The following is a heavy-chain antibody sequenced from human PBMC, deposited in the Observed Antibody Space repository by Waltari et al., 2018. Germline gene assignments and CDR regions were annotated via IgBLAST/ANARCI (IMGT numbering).Heavy chain of an antibody. CDR2: IYYTSGYT. V-gene: IGHV4-38-2*01. J-gene: IGHJ5*02. CDR3: ANEWGLPVS. CDR1: GYSISSGYW. D-gene: IGHD1-26*01. Sequence: QVQLQESGPGLVKPSETLSLTCSVSGYSISSGYWWGWIRQPPGKGLEWIASIYYTSGYTQYTPSLRSRVTISSDTSKNQFSLRLTSVTAADTAVYYCANEWGLPVSWGQGTLVTVSS.